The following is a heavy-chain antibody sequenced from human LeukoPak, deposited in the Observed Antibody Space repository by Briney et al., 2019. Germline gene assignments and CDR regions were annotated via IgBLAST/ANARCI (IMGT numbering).Heavy chain of an antibody. CDR2: LSKSGGRT. Sequence: GGSLRLSCAVSGFTFSDYDMNWVRQAPGKGLEWVSGLSKSGGRTYYADSVKGRFSISRDNSKNTLYLQMNSLRAEDTAVYYCAKDGGVRGPDYYYYMDVWGKGTTVTISS. CDR1: GFTFSDYD. D-gene: IGHD3-10*01. V-gene: IGHV3-23*01. J-gene: IGHJ6*03. CDR3: AKDGGVRGPDYYYYMDV.